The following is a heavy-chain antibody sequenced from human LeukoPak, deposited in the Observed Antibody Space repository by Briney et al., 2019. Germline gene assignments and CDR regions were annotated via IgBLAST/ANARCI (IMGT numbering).Heavy chain of an antibody. V-gene: IGHV4-4*02. J-gene: IGHJ2*01. CDR3: ARDLSGEGLWFGELLPYWYFDL. Sequence: KSSETLSLTCAVSGGSISSSNWWSWVRQPPGKGLEWIGEIYHSGSTNYNPSLKSRVTISVDKSKNQFSLKLSSVTAADTAVYYCARDLSGEGLWFGELLPYWYFDLWGRGTLVTVSS. D-gene: IGHD3-10*01. CDR1: GGSISSSNW. CDR2: IYHSGST.